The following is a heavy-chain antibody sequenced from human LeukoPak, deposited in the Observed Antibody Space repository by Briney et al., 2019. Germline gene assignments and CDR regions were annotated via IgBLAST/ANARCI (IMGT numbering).Heavy chain of an antibody. Sequence: PSETLSLTCAVDGGSFSGYYWSWIRQPPGKGLEWIGEINHSGSTNYNPSLKSRVTISVDTSKNQFSLKLSSVTAADTAVYYCARLSSGSSSWYDIDYWGQGTLVTVSS. CDR3: ARLSSGSSSWYDIDY. CDR2: INHSGST. J-gene: IGHJ4*02. V-gene: IGHV4-34*01. CDR1: GGSFSGYY. D-gene: IGHD6-13*01.